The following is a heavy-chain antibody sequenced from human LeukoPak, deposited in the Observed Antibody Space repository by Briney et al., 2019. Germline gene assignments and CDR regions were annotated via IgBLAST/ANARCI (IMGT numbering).Heavy chain of an antibody. Sequence: GGSLRLSCAASGFTFSSYSMNWVRQAPGKGLEWVSSISSSSSYIYYADSVKGRFTISRDNAKNSLYLQMNSLRAEDTAVYYCARASSYGYIWEYYFDYWGQGTLVTVSS. D-gene: IGHD5-18*01. CDR3: ARASSYGYIWEYYFDY. V-gene: IGHV3-21*01. J-gene: IGHJ4*02. CDR2: ISSSSSYI. CDR1: GFTFSSYS.